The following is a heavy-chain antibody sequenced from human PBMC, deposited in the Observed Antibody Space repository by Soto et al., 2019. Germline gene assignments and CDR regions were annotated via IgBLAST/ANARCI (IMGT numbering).Heavy chain of an antibody. V-gene: IGHV3-64D*08. Sequence: GGSLRLSCSASGFTFSSYAMHWVRQAPGKGLEYVSAISSNGGSTYYADSVKGRFTISRDNSKNTLYLQMSSLRAEDTAVYYCVKVDTAMPRGYFDYWGQGTLVTVSS. CDR2: ISSNGGST. J-gene: IGHJ4*02. CDR1: GFTFSSYA. D-gene: IGHD5-18*01. CDR3: VKVDTAMPRGYFDY.